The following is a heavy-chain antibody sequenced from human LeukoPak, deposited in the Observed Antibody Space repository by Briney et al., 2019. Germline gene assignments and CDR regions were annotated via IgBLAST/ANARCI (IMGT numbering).Heavy chain of an antibody. CDR1: GYTFTDHY. D-gene: IGHD3-22*01. V-gene: IGHV1-2*02. CDR3: ARGRYYDSSGYYPIMY. Sequence: ASVKVSCKASGYTFTDHYMHWVRQAPGQGLEWMGWINPNSGGTNYAQKFQGRVTMTRDTSISTAYMELSRLRSDDTAVYYCARGRYYDSSGYYPIMYWGQGTLVTVSS. J-gene: IGHJ4*02. CDR2: INPNSGGT.